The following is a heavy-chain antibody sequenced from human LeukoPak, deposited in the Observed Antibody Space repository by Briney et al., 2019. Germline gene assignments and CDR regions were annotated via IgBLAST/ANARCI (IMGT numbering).Heavy chain of an antibody. Sequence: PGGSLRLSCAASGFTFSSYAMTWVRQAPGKGVEWGSTIRATAGTTYYEDSVKGRFTITRDNSKNTQWLQMNSLRVEDTAVYYCTKGGYSTYFDYWGQGTLVTLSS. CDR2: IRATAGTT. CDR3: TKGGYSTYFDY. J-gene: IGHJ4*02. D-gene: IGHD2-21*01. V-gene: IGHV3-23*01. CDR1: GFTFSSYA.